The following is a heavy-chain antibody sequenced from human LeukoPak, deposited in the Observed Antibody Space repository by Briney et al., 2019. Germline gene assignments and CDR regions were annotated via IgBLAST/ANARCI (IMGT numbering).Heavy chain of an antibody. Sequence: GGSLRLSCAASGFTFSNAWMSWVRQAPGKGLEWVGRIKSKTDGGTTDYAAPVKGRFTISRDDSKNTLYLQMNSLRAEDTAVYYCARDREITNYYYGMDVWGQGTTVTVSS. CDR2: IKSKTDGGTT. D-gene: IGHD3-16*01. J-gene: IGHJ6*02. CDR3: ARDREITNYYYGMDV. V-gene: IGHV3-15*01. CDR1: GFTFSNAW.